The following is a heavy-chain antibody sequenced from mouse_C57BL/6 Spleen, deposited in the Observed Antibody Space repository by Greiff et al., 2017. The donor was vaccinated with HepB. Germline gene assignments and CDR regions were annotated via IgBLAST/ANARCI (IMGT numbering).Heavy chain of an antibody. CDR2: IYWDDDK. J-gene: IGHJ1*03. CDR1: GFSLSTSGMG. Sequence: QVTLKESGPGILQSSQTLSLTCSFSGFSLSTSGMGVSWIRQPSGKGLEWLAHIYWDDDKRYNPSLKSRLTISKDTSRNQVFLKITSVDTADTATYYCARSYGSDWYFDVWGTGTTVTVSS. D-gene: IGHD1-1*01. CDR3: ARSYGSDWYFDV. V-gene: IGHV8-12*01.